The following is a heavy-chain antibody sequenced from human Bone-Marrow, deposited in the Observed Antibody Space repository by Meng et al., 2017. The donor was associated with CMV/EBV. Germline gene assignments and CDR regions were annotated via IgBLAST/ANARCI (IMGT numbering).Heavy chain of an antibody. CDR3: ARSLSGRGDYYYGMGV. CDR2: IGTAGDT. V-gene: IGHV3-13*01. J-gene: IGHJ6*02. Sequence: GESLKISCAASGFTFSSYDMHWVRQATGKGLEWVSAIGTAGDTYYPGPVKGRFTISRENAKNSLYLQMNSLRAGDTAVYYCARSLSGRGDYYYGMGVWSQGTTVTVSS. CDR1: GFTFSSYD.